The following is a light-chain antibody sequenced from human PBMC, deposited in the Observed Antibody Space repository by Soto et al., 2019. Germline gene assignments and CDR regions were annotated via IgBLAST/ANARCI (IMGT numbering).Light chain of an antibody. CDR1: QSVSSSY. CDR2: GAS. CDR3: QQYGSSPPWT. Sequence: EIVLTQSPGTVSLSPGERATLSCRASQSVSSSYLAWYQQKPGQAPRLLIYGASSRATGIPDRFSGSVSGTGFTLTISRLEPEDFAVYYCQQYGSSPPWTFGQGTKVDI. J-gene: IGKJ1*01. V-gene: IGKV3-20*01.